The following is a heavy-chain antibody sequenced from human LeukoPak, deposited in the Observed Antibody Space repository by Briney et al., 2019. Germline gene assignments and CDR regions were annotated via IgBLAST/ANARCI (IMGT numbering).Heavy chain of an antibody. D-gene: IGHD3-10*01. CDR3: ARGGYYGSGDDFRFDP. Sequence: SETLSLTCTVSGSSICSYYWSWIRQSPGKGLECIGYIHYTGSTNYNPSLKSRVTISVETSKNQFSLKLKSVTAADTAVYYCARGGYYGSGDDFRFDPWGQGTLVTVSS. CDR1: GSSICSYY. J-gene: IGHJ5*02. CDR2: IHYTGST. V-gene: IGHV4-59*01.